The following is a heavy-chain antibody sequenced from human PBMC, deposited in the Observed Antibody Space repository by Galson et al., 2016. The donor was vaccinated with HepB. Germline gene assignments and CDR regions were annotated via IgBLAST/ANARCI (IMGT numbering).Heavy chain of an antibody. CDR1: GGSIISSLYS. CDR2: IYYVGST. D-gene: IGHD3-3*01. J-gene: IGHJ6*02. Sequence: SETLSLTCSVSGGSIISSLYSWGWVRQPPGKGLEWIGSIYYVGSTSYNPSLKSRVTMAIDMSKHQFSLVMRSVTAADTGVYYCATARYYDFLSGNYTFYYGMDVWGQGIMVTVSS. V-gene: IGHV4-39*01. CDR3: ATARYYDFLSGNYTFYYGMDV.